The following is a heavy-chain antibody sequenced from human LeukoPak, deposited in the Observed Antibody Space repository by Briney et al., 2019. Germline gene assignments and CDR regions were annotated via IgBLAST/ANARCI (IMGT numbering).Heavy chain of an antibody. CDR2: ISGNGGVI. CDR3: ARDYVSGSFGP. J-gene: IGHJ5*02. CDR1: GFTFGDNY. D-gene: IGHD3-10*01. Sequence: GSLRLSCAASGFTFGDNYMTWVRQAPGKGLEWLSYISGNGGVIQYADSVKGRFTISRDNAKNLLYLQMNSLRAEDTAVYYCARDYVSGSFGPWGQGTLVTVSS. V-gene: IGHV3-11*04.